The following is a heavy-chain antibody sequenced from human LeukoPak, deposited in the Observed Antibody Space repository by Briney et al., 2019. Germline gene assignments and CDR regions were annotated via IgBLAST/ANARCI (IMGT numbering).Heavy chain of an antibody. CDR2: IKRDGSET. V-gene: IGHV3-7*01. Sequence: GGSLTLSCAASGFTFSDYWMTWVRQAPGEGLEWVAHIKRDGSETYYVDSLKGRFIISRDNAQNPLYLQINSLRVEATAVYYCVRALVAAATPGAWFDSWGQGTLVTVPS. CDR3: VRALVAAATPGAWFDS. J-gene: IGHJ5*01. D-gene: IGHD2-15*01. CDR1: GFTFSDYW.